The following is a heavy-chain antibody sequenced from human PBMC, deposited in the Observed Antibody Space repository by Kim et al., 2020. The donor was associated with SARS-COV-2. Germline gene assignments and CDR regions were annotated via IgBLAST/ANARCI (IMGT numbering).Heavy chain of an antibody. D-gene: IGHD2-8*02. J-gene: IGHJ4*02. CDR2: IKEDGTEK. CDR3: GRDRKYCLDY. Sequence: GGSLRLSCVASGFSFTTNWMSWVRQAPGKGLEWVAKIKEDGTEKYYAESVEGRFTISRDNAKNSLFLQMSSLSADDTAVYYCGRDRKYCLDYCGPGTLVTVSS. V-gene: IGHV3-7*01. CDR1: GFSFTTNW.